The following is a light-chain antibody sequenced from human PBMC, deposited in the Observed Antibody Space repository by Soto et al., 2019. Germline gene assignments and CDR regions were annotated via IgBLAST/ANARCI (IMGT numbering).Light chain of an antibody. V-gene: IGKV3-15*01. Sequence: EIVMTQSPATLSVSPGEGATLSCRAGQSVGVNLAWYQQMPGQAPRLLIYGASTRATGVPARFSGSGSGTDFTLTISSLEPEDFAVYYCQQRSNWPPLTFGGGTKVDIK. CDR3: QQRSNWPPLT. CDR1: QSVGVN. CDR2: GAS. J-gene: IGKJ4*01.